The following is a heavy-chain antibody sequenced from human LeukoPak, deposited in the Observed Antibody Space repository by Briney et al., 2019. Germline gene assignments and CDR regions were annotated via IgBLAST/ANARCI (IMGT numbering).Heavy chain of an antibody. V-gene: IGHV1-69*13. CDR3: ARGEGYSSSWFDP. J-gene: IGHJ5*02. CDR2: IIPIFGTA. CDR1: GGTFSSYA. D-gene: IGHD6-13*01. Sequence: ASVKVSCKASGGTFSSYAISWVRQAPGQGLEWMGGIIPIFGTANYAQKFQGRVTITADESTSTAYMELRSLRSDDTAVYYCARGEGYSSSWFDPWGQGPLVTVSS.